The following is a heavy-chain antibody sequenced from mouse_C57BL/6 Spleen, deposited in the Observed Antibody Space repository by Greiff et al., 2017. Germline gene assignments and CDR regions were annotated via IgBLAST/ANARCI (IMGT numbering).Heavy chain of an antibody. CDR1: GYAFSSSW. V-gene: IGHV1-82*01. CDR2: IYPGDGDT. Sequence: QVQLQQSGPELVKPGASVKISCKASGYAFSSSWMNWVKQRPGKGLEWIGRIYPGDGDTNYNGKFKGKATLTADKSSSTAHMQLSSLTSEDSAVYFCARPGPGAMDYWGQGTSVTVSS. D-gene: IGHD4-1*01. J-gene: IGHJ4*01. CDR3: ARPGPGAMDY.